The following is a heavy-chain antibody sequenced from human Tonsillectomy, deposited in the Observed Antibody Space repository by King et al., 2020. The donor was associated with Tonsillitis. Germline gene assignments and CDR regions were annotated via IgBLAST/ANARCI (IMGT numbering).Heavy chain of an antibody. CDR3: AKGGFLQWLGRAFDI. CDR2: ISWNSGTI. Sequence: QLVQSGGGLVQPGRSLRLSCAASGFTFDDYAMHWVRQTPGKGLEWVSGISWNSGTIGYADSVTGRFTISRDNAKNSLYLLMNSLRAEDTALYYCAKGGFLQWLGRAFDIWGQGTMVTVSS. V-gene: IGHV3-9*01. J-gene: IGHJ3*02. D-gene: IGHD3-3*01. CDR1: GFTFDDYA.